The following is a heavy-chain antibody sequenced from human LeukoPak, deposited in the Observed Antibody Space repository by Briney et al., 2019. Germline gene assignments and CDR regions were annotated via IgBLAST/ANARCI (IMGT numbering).Heavy chain of an antibody. J-gene: IGHJ6*02. Sequence: ASVKVSFKASGYTFTSYGISWVRQAPGQGLEWMGWISAYNGNTNYAQKLQGRVTMTTDTSTSTAYMELRSLRSDDTAVYYCARDSDSSSYYYYYGMDVWGQGTTVTVSS. CDR1: GYTFTSYG. V-gene: IGHV1-18*01. CDR3: ARDSDSSSYYYYYGMDV. CDR2: ISAYNGNT. D-gene: IGHD6-6*01.